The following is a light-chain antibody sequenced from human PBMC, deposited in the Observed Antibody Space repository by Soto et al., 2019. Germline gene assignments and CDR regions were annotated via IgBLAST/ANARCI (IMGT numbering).Light chain of an antibody. CDR2: GAS. V-gene: IGKV3-20*01. CDR1: QSVSSSF. CDR3: HQRQSWPRT. J-gene: IGKJ1*01. Sequence: EIVLAQSPGTLSLSPGESATLSCRASQSVSSSFLAWYQQKAGQAPRLLIYGASRRATGIPDRFSGSGSGTDFTLTISRLEPEDFAVYYCHQRQSWPRTFGQGTTVDIK.